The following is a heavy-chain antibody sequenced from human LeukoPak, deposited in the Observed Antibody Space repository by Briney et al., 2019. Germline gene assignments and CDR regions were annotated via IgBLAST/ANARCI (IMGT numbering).Heavy chain of an antibody. CDR2: IKQDESEK. D-gene: IGHD3-3*01. Sequence: GGSLRLSCAASGFTFSSYWMSWVRQAPGKGLEWVANIKQDESEKYYVDSVKGRFTISRDNAKNSLYLQMNSLRAEDTAVYCCARDPTIFGVVIVPDYWGQGTLVTVSS. J-gene: IGHJ4*02. CDR1: GFTFSSYW. V-gene: IGHV3-7*01. CDR3: ARDPTIFGVVIVPDY.